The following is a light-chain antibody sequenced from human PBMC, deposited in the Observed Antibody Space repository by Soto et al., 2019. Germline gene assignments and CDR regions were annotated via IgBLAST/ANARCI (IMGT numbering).Light chain of an antibody. CDR1: EDIRNS. V-gene: IGKV1-33*01. J-gene: IGKJ3*01. CDR3: QQYGDLPVT. Sequence: DIQMTQSPSSLSASVGDRVTITCQANEDIRNSLHWYQQKPGKAPNLLIYDASNVETGVPSRFSGSGFGTDFTFTISSLQPEDVATYYCQQYGDLPVTFGRGTKVDIK. CDR2: DAS.